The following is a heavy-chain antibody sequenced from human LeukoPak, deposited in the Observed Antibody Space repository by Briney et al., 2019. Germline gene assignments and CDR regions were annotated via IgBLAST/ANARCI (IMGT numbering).Heavy chain of an antibody. Sequence: GASVKVSCKASGYTFTSYSLNWVRQAPGQGLECMGTINPSGGTTNYAQKFQGRISMTRDTSTSTVYMELSSLRSEDTAVYYCARDSATGTTSSLTNGFDPWGQGTLVTVSS. CDR2: INPSGGTT. J-gene: IGHJ5*02. D-gene: IGHD1-7*01. CDR3: ARDSATGTTSSLTNGFDP. CDR1: GYTFTSYS. V-gene: IGHV1-46*01.